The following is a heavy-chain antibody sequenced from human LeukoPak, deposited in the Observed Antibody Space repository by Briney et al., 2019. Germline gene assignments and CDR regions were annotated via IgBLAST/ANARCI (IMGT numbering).Heavy chain of an antibody. J-gene: IGHJ5*02. CDR3: ARGRRDAAARPYSALRWFDP. CDR2: INHSGST. D-gene: IGHD6-6*01. V-gene: IGHV4-34*01. CDR1: GGSFSGYC. Sequence: SETLSLTCAVYGGSFSGYCWSWIRQPPGKGLEWIGEINHSGSTNYNPSLKSRVTISVDTSKNQFSLKLSSVTAADTAVYYCARGRRDAAARPYSALRWFDPWGQGTLVTVSS.